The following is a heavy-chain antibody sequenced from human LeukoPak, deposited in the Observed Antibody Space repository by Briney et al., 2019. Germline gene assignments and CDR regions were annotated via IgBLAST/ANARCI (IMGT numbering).Heavy chain of an antibody. CDR1: GGSISSYY. CDR2: IYYSGST. CDR3: ARRRAYCGGDCLDY. D-gene: IGHD2-21*01. V-gene: IGHV4-59*08. J-gene: IGHJ4*02. Sequence: SETLSLTCTVSGGSISSYYWSWIRQPPGKGLEWIGYIYYSGSTNYNPSLKSRVTISVDTSKNQFSLKLSSVTAADTAVYYCARRRAYCGGDCLDYWGQGTLVTVSS.